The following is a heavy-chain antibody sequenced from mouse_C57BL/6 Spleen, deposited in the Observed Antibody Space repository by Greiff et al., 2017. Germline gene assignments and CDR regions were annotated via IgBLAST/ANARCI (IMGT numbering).Heavy chain of an antibody. D-gene: IGHD1-1*01. CDR1: GYTFTSYW. CDR2: IHPNSGST. V-gene: IGHV1-64*01. Sequence: QVQLQQPGAELVKPGASVKLSCKASGYTFTSYWMHWVKQRPGQGLEWIGMIHPNSGSTNYNEKFKSKATLTVDKSSSTAYMQLSSLTSEDAAVYYCARWGEFITTVVADWYLDVWGTGTTVTVSS. CDR3: ARWGEFITTVVADWYLDV. J-gene: IGHJ1*03.